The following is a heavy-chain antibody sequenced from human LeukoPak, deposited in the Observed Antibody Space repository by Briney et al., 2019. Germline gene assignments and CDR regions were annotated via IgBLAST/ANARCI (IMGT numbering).Heavy chain of an antibody. CDR2: ISGNGRST. V-gene: IGHV3-64*01. Sequence: GGSLRLSCTASGFTFSTYATHWVRQAPGKGLEYVSGISGNGRSTFYGSSVKGRFTVSRDNSKDTLYLQMGSLRVEDMAVYYCTRDIGRLRGDAFDFWGQGTMVTASS. J-gene: IGHJ3*01. CDR1: GFTFSTYA. CDR3: TRDIGRLRGDAFDF. D-gene: IGHD2-15*01.